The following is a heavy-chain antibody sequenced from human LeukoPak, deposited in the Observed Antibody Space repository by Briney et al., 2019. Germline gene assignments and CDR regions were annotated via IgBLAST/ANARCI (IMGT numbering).Heavy chain of an antibody. V-gene: IGHV3-23*01. Sequence: GGSLRLSCAASGFSFSNFAMGWVRQAPGKGLEWVSAISGSGGVTYYADSLKGRFTFSGDNSKSTVYLQMNSLRAEDTAVYYCAKSQEDDSSGYHYSNFDYWGQGTLVTVSS. D-gene: IGHD3-22*01. CDR1: GFSFSNFA. J-gene: IGHJ4*02. CDR3: AKSQEDDSSGYHYSNFDY. CDR2: ISGSGGVT.